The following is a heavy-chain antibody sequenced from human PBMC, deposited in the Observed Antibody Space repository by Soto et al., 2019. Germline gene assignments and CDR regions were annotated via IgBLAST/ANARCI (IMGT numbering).Heavy chain of an antibody. CDR1: GGTFSSYA. Sequence: QVQLVQSGAEVKKPGSSVKVSCKASGGTFSSYAISWVRQAPGPGLEWMGGIIPIFGTANYAQKFQGRVTITADESTSTAYMELSSLRSEDTAVYYCARGGSIVVVVAATPDYYYGMDVWGQGTTVTVSS. D-gene: IGHD2-15*01. J-gene: IGHJ6*02. CDR2: IIPIFGTA. CDR3: ARGGSIVVVVAATPDYYYGMDV. V-gene: IGHV1-69*01.